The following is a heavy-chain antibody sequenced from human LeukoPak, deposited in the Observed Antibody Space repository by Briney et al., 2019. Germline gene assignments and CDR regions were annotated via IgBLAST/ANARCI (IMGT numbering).Heavy chain of an antibody. Sequence: YNPSLKSRVTISVDTSKNQFSLKLSSVTAADTAVYYCARAPWPTYSGYDVYYYYGMDVWGQGTTVTVSS. D-gene: IGHD5-12*01. CDR3: ARAPWPTYSGYDVYYYYGMDV. J-gene: IGHJ6*02. V-gene: IGHV4-34*01.